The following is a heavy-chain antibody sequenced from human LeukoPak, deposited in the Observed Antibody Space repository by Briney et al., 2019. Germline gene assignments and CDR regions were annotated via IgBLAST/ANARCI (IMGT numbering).Heavy chain of an antibody. Sequence: EPSETLSLTCAVYGGSFSGYYWSWIRQPPGKGLEWIGEINHSGSTNYNPSLKSRVTISVDTSKNQFSLKLSSVTAADTAVYYCAIALYSSSYWYFDLWGRGTLVTVSS. D-gene: IGHD6-13*01. CDR2: INHSGST. V-gene: IGHV4-34*01. CDR1: GGSFSGYY. J-gene: IGHJ2*01. CDR3: AIALYSSSYWYFDL.